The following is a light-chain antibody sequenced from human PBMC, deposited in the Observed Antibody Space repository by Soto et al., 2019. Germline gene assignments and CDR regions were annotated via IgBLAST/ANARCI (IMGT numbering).Light chain of an antibody. CDR1: SSDDGGYNY. Sequence: QSALTQPPSASGSPGQSVTISCTGTSSDDGGYNYVSWYQQHPGKAPKLMIYEVNKRPSGVPDRFSGSKSGNTASLTVSGLQAEDEADYYCSSYAGSNNFRYVFGTGTKVTVL. CDR2: EVN. V-gene: IGLV2-8*01. J-gene: IGLJ1*01. CDR3: SSYAGSNNFRYV.